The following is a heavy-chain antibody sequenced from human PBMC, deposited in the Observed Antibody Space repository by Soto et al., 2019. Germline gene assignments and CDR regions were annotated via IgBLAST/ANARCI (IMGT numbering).Heavy chain of an antibody. CDR1: GFTFSSYA. J-gene: IGHJ4*02. CDR2: ISYDGSNK. Sequence: QVQLVESGGGVVQPGRSLRLSCAASGFTFSSYAMHWVRQAPGKGLEWVAVISYDGSNKYYADSVKGRFTISRDNSKNTLYLQMTSLRAEDTAVYYCARDRVTMVRGVIITRKGFEYWGQGTLGTVSS. D-gene: IGHD3-10*01. CDR3: ARDRVTMVRGVIITRKGFEY. V-gene: IGHV3-30-3*01.